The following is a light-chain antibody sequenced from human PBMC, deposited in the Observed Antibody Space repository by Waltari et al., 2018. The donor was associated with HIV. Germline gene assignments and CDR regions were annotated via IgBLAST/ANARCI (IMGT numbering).Light chain of an antibody. Sequence: QSVLTQSPSVSAAPGQMVTISCSGSLSNIGNNYVSWYQHFPGAAPKLLIYDNKRRPSGIPDRVSASKSGTSVTLGITGLQTGDEADYYCATWDASLRGVVCGGGTKLTVL. CDR3: ATWDASLRGVV. CDR2: DNK. V-gene: IGLV1-51*01. CDR1: LSNIGNNY. J-gene: IGLJ2*01.